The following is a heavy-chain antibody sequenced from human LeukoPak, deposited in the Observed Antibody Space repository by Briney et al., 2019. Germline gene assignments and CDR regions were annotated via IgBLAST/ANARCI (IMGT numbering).Heavy chain of an antibody. CDR3: ARDSYGMDV. CDR1: GHTSTTYA. V-gene: IGHV1-3*01. J-gene: IGHJ6*02. CDR2: INAGNGNI. Sequence: ASVKVSCKASGHTSTTYAIHWVRQAPGQGLEWMGWINAGNGNIKYSQKFQGRVTITGDTSASTAYMELSSLRSEDTAVYYCARDSYGMDVWGQGTTVTVSS.